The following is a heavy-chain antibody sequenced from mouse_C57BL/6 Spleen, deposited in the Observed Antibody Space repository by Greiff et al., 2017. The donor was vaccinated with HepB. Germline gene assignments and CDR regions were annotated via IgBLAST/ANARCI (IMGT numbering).Heavy chain of an antibody. Sequence: QVQLKESGPELVKPGASVKISCKASGYSFTSYYIHWVKQRPGQGLEWIGWIYPGSGNTKYNEKFKGKATLTADTSSSTAYMQLSSLTSEDSAVYDCASVCYYGSSYFDYWGKGTTLTVSS. J-gene: IGHJ2*01. V-gene: IGHV1-66*01. CDR1: GYSFTSYY. D-gene: IGHD1-1*01. CDR2: IYPGSGNT. CDR3: ASVCYYGSSYFDY.